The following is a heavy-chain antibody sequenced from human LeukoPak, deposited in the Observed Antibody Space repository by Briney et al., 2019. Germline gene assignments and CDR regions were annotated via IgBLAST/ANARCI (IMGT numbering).Heavy chain of an antibody. V-gene: IGHV3-23*01. CDR2: ISPNGVIT. Sequence: GGSLRLSCAASRFTFSSHGMNWVRQAPGKGLEWVSGISPNGVITYYADSVKGRFTISRDNSKGTVSLQMNSLRAEDTAVYYCARVGIVVVTEVDPDAFDIWGQGTMVTVSS. D-gene: IGHD2-21*02. CDR1: RFTFSSHG. CDR3: ARVGIVVVTEVDPDAFDI. J-gene: IGHJ3*02.